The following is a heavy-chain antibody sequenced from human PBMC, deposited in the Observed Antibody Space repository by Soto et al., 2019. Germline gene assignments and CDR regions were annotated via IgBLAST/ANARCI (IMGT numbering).Heavy chain of an antibody. D-gene: IGHD3-22*01. CDR3: ARLDSSGYYYGYYFDY. CDR2: IYYSGST. V-gene: IGHV4-31*03. CDR1: GGSVSSGGYY. Sequence: SETLSLTCSVSGGSVSSGGYYWSGIRQHPGKGLEWIGYIYYSGSTYYNPSLKSRVTISVDTSKNQFSLKLSSVTAADTAVYYCARLDSSGYYYGYYFDYWGQGTLVTVSS. J-gene: IGHJ4*02.